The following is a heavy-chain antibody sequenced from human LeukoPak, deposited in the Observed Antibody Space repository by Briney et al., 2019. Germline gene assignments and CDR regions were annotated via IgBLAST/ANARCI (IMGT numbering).Heavy chain of an antibody. CDR3: AKDEEPSYDILTGRCPGNY. J-gene: IGHJ4*02. Sequence: PGGSLRLSRAASGFTFSSYGMHWVRQAPGKGLEWVAVISYDGSNKYYADSVKGRFTISRDNSKNTLYLQMNSLRAEDTAVYYCAKDEEPSYDILTGRCPGNYWGQGTLVTVSS. CDR1: GFTFSSYG. V-gene: IGHV3-30*18. CDR2: ISYDGSNK. D-gene: IGHD3-9*01.